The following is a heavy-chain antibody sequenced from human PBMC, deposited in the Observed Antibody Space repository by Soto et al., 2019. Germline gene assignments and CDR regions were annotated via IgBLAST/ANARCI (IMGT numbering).Heavy chain of an antibody. D-gene: IGHD3-9*01. CDR2: ISYDGSNK. J-gene: IGHJ4*02. Sequence: GGSLRLSCAASGFTFSSYGMHWVRQAPGKGLEWVAVISYDGSNKYYADSVKGRFTISRDNSKNTLYLQMNSLRAEDTAVYYCAKGGRYFDWLKSLNYWGQGTLVTVSS. V-gene: IGHV3-30*18. CDR3: AKGGRYFDWLKSLNY. CDR1: GFTFSSYG.